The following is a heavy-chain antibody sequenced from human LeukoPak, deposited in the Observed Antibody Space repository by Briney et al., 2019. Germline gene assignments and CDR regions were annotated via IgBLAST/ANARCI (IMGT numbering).Heavy chain of an antibody. CDR3: ARGIEYSSSYDY. V-gene: IGHV4-4*07. CDR1: GGSISGYY. J-gene: IGHJ4*02. D-gene: IGHD6-6*01. Sequence: SETLSLTCSVSGGSISGYYWSWIRQPAGKGLEWVGRIDSSGSTYTSGTTNYNPSLKSRVTISVDKSKNQFSLKLSSVTAADTAVYYCARGIEYSSSYDYWGQGTLVTVSS. CDR2: IDSSGSTYTSGTT.